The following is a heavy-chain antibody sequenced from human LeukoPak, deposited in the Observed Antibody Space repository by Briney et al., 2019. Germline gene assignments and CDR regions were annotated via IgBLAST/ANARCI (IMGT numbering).Heavy chain of an antibody. CDR1: GFTFSSYG. Sequence: GGSLRLSCAASGFTFSSYGMHWVRQAPGKGLEWVAVISYDGSNKYYADSVKGRFTISRDNSKNTLYLQMNSLRAEDTAVYYCAKDRENEPPEGLYGYLADYWGQGTLVTVSS. D-gene: IGHD5-18*01. J-gene: IGHJ4*02. CDR2: ISYDGSNK. CDR3: AKDRENEPPEGLYGYLADY. V-gene: IGHV3-30*18.